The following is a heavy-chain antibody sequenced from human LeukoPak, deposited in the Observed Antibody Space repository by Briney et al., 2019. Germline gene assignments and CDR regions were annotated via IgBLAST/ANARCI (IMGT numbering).Heavy chain of an antibody. CDR2: IYYSGST. Sequence: SETLSLTCTVSGGSISSYYWSWIRQPPGKGLEWIGYIYYSGSTNYNPSLKSRVTISVDTSKNQFSLKLSSVTAADTAVYYCARSSREDAFDIWGQGTMVTVSS. D-gene: IGHD1-26*01. V-gene: IGHV4-59*01. J-gene: IGHJ3*02. CDR1: GGSISSYY. CDR3: ARSSREDAFDI.